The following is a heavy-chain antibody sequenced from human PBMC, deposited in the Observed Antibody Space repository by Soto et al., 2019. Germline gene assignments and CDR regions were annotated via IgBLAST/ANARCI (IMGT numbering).Heavy chain of an antibody. D-gene: IGHD3-22*01. CDR1: GGTFSSYA. Sequence: GASVKVSCKASGGTFSSYAISWVRQAPGQGLEWMGGIIPIFGTANYAQKFQGRVTITADESTSTAYMELRSLRSDDTAVYYCARSHSGYYDSSGYGRFDYWGQGTLVTVSS. V-gene: IGHV1-69*13. CDR2: IIPIFGTA. CDR3: ARSHSGYYDSSGYGRFDY. J-gene: IGHJ4*02.